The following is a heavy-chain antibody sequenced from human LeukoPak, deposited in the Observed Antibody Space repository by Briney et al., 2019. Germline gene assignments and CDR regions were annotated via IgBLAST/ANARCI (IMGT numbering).Heavy chain of an antibody. CDR3: ARSSGSSPDDAFDI. CDR1: GFTFSSYD. J-gene: IGHJ3*02. Sequence: PGGSLRLSCAASGFTFSSYDMHWVRQAIGKGLEWVSAIGTAGDPYYPGSVKGRFTISRENAKNSLYLQMNSLRAGDTAVYYCARSSGSSPDDAFDIWGQGTMVTVSS. D-gene: IGHD3-10*01. CDR2: IGTAGDP. V-gene: IGHV3-13*05.